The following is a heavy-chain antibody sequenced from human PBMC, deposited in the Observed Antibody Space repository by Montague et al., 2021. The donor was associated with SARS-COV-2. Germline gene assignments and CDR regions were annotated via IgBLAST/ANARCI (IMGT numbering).Heavy chain of an antibody. CDR3: ARRNYCSSSSCYNGGFDN. D-gene: IGHD2-2*01. V-gene: IGHV4-39*01. Sequence: SETLSLTCTVSGGSIGTGYYFWSWIRQSPGKGLDWLGTVFYRGNTYYNPSLKIRVTISVDTSTNQFSLKFTSVTVAETAIYFCARRNYCSSSSCYNGGFDNWGQGAVVTVSS. CDR2: VFYRGNT. J-gene: IGHJ3*02. CDR1: GGSIGTGYYF.